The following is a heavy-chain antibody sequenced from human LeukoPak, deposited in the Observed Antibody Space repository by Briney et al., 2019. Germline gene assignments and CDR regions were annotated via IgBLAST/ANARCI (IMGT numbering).Heavy chain of an antibody. V-gene: IGHV3-74*03. J-gene: IGHJ1*01. CDR2: INSDGTYT. CDR3: AIAVDCRATTDCYSYFHH. Sequence: GGSLRLSCAASGFSFRSYFMHWVRQAPGKGLVWVSRINSDGTYTEYEDSVKGRFTISRDNAKDTLYLQVNSLRAEDTAVYYCAIAVDCRATTDCYSYFHHWGQGTLVTVAS. D-gene: IGHD2-21*02. CDR1: GFSFRSYF.